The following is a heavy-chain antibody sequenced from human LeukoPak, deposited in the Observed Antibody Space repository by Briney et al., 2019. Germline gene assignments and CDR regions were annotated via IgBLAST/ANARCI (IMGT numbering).Heavy chain of an antibody. CDR2: ISSNGGST. D-gene: IGHD1-20*01. CDR1: GFTFSRYA. Sequence: GGSLRLSCAASGFTFSRYAMHWVRQAPGKGLESVSAISSNGGSTYYANSVKGRFTISRDNSKNTLYLQMGSLRAEDLAVYYCTRDFGLTGKVDYWGQGTLATVSS. J-gene: IGHJ4*02. V-gene: IGHV3-64*01. CDR3: TRDFGLTGKVDY.